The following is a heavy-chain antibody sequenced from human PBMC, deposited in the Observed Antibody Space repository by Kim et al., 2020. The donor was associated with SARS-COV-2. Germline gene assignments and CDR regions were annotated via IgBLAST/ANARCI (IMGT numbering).Heavy chain of an antibody. J-gene: IGHJ5*02. D-gene: IGHD3-10*01. Sequence: ASVKVSCKASGYTFTSYGISWVRQAPGQGLEWMGWISAYNGNTNYAQKLQGRVTMTTDTSTSTAYMELRSLRSDDTAVYYCARDIITMVRGVRGFDPWGQGTLVTVSS. CDR3: ARDIITMVRGVRGFDP. CDR2: ISAYNGNT. CDR1: GYTFTSYG. V-gene: IGHV1-18*01.